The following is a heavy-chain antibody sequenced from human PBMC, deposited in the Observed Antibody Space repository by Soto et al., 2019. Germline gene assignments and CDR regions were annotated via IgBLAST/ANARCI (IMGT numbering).Heavy chain of an antibody. CDR3: ARDLDGSGSYYTNY. CDR1: GYTFSSIG. D-gene: IGHD3-10*01. Sequence: AASVKVSCKTSGYTFSSIGISWVRQAPGQGLEWMGWISPHKGDTYYAQRLQGRVTMTTDTSTSTAYMELRSLRSDDTAVYFCARDLDGSGSYYTNYWGQGTRVTVSS. CDR2: ISPHKGDT. V-gene: IGHV1-18*01. J-gene: IGHJ4*02.